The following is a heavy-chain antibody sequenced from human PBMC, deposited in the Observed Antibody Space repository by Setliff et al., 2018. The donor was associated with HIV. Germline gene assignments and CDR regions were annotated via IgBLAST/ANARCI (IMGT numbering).Heavy chain of an antibody. CDR2: IYTSGSI. CDR1: GGSISSYY. CDR3: ARGLSFYDPGGFDY. J-gene: IGHJ4*02. D-gene: IGHD3-22*01. Sequence: SETLSLTCTVSGGSISSYYWSWIRQPPGKGLEWIGYIYTSGSINYNPSLKSRVTISVDTSKNQFSLKLSSVTAADTAVYYCARGLSFYDPGGFDYWGQGTLVTVS. V-gene: IGHV4-4*09.